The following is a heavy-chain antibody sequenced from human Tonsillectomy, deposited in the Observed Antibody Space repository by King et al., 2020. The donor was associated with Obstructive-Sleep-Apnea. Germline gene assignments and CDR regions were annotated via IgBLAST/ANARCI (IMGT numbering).Heavy chain of an antibody. J-gene: IGHJ4*02. Sequence: VQLQQWGAGLLKPSETLSLTCAVYGGSFSGYYWSWIRQTPGKGLEWIGEINQSGRTNYNPSLKSRVTMSVDTSKNHFSLKLSSVTAADTAVYYCARGSGYVDYWGQGTLVTVSS. CDR1: GGSFSGYY. D-gene: IGHD1-26*01. CDR3: ARGSGYVDY. CDR2: INQSGRT. V-gene: IGHV4-34*01.